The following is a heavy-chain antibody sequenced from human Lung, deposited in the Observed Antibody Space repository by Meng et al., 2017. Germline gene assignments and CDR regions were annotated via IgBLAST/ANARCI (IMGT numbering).Heavy chain of an antibody. CDR3: TKNDFYCLGY. V-gene: IGHV4-4*02. J-gene: IGHJ4*02. CDR1: GGYISSDKG. D-gene: IGHD2-21*01. CDR2: IYYSGST. Sequence: QVPGQGEGPGLVKPSGTLSATCAVFGGYISSDKGWSWLRQPPGKGLEWIGEIYYSGSTNYNPSLKSRITISVDKPKNQFSLTLSSVTAADTAVYYCTKNDFYCLGYWGQGTLVTVSS.